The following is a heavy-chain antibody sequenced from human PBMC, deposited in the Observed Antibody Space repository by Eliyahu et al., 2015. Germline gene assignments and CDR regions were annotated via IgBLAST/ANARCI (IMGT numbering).Heavy chain of an antibody. CDR2: ISSSSSYI. Sequence: GKGLEWVSSISSSSSYIYYADSVKGRFTIXRDNAKNXLYLQMNSLRAEXTAVYYCARGGYFDVGATTDDYWGQGTLVTVSS. CDR3: ARGGYFDVGATTDDY. V-gene: IGHV3-21*01. J-gene: IGHJ4*02. D-gene: IGHD1-26*01.